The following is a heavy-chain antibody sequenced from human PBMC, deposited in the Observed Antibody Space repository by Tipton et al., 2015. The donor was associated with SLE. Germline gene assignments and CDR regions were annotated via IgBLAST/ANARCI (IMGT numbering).Heavy chain of an antibody. J-gene: IGHJ6*02. CDR3: ARQITYYYDSSGYYYYYYGMDV. CDR2: IYTSGST. CDR1: GGSISSYY. D-gene: IGHD3-22*01. Sequence: TLSLTCTVSGGSISSYYWSWIRQPAGKGLEWIGRIYTSGSTNYNPSLKSRVTMSVGTSKNQFSLKLSSVTAADTAVYYCARQITYYYDSSGYYYYYYGMDVWGQGTTVTVSS. V-gene: IGHV4-4*07.